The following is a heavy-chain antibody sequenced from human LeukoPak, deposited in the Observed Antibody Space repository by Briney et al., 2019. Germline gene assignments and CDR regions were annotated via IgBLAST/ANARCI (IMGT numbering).Heavy chain of an antibody. Sequence: PSETLSLTCTVSGVSITSSAYYWGWIRQPPGKGLEWIGNIYYSGNTYYNPSLKSRVTISADTSKNQFSLELSSATAADTAIYYCTSGPHDYFDDCGQGTLVTVPS. J-gene: IGHJ4*02. CDR3: TSGPHDYFDD. V-gene: IGHV4-39*01. CDR2: IYYSGNT. CDR1: GVSITSSAYY.